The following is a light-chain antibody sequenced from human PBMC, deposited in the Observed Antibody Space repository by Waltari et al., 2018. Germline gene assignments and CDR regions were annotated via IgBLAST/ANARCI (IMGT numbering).Light chain of an antibody. CDR3: SSYSSRSTLI. CDR2: HVN. J-gene: IGLJ2*01. Sequence: QSALTQPASVSGTPGQSIAISCTGTTSDIGSYTFVSWYQHHPGKAPKFLLYHVNRRPSGVSDGCSGSQSGNTASLTISGLQVEDEADYYCSSYSSRSTLIFGGGTKLTVL. CDR1: TSDIGSYTF. V-gene: IGLV2-14*03.